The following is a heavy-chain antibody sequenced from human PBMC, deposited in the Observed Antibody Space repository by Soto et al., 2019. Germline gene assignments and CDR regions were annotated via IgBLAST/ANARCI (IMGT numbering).Heavy chain of an antibody. CDR2: IYYSGST. CDR3: ARHKRSAGCFDY. V-gene: IGHV4-59*08. Sequence: QVQLQESGPGLVKPSETLSLTCTVSGGSISSYYWSWIRQPPGKGLEWIGYIYYSGSTNYNPSLKSRVTISVDTSQNQSAQKLSSVTAADTAVYYCARHKRSAGCFDYWGQGTLVTVSS. CDR1: GGSISSYY. J-gene: IGHJ4*02. D-gene: IGHD6-13*01.